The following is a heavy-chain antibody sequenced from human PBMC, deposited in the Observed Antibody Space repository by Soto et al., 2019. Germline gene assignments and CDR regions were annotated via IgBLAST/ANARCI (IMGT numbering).Heavy chain of an antibody. Sequence: TLSLGCTFSGGSNSGGNIHCQWIPPPPAKGLEWIGSSCYRGNTYYDPSLKSRLIISIATSKNQFSLQVGSGTAADTAVYYFARASLYGMDVWGQGTTVS. CDR3: ARASLYGMDV. J-gene: IGHJ6*02. CDR2: SCYRGNT. V-gene: IGHV4-30-4*01. CDR1: GGSNSGGNIH.